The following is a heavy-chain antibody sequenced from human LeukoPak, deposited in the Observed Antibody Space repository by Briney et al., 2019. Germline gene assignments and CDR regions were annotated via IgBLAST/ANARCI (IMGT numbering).Heavy chain of an antibody. CDR1: GYPFNNAYY. CDR3: ARQYDSYFYYYLDL. Sequence: PSETLSHTCSVSGYPFNNAYYRVWIRQPPGEGLEWNGCLYHPYSTYYNPSLKSLVTMSVVTSRNQFSLKLSFVTAADTAVYYCARQYDSYFYYYLDLWGTGTTVTVSS. V-gene: IGHV4-38-2*01. D-gene: IGHD2-2*01. J-gene: IGHJ6*03. CDR2: LYHPYST.